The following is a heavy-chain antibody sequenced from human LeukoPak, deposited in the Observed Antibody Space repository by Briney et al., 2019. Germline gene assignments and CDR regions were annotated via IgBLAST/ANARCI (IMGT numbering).Heavy chain of an antibody. CDR1: GFTFSSYG. CDR2: IRYDGSNK. V-gene: IGHV3-30*02. CDR3: VKDLISLAGIAQCSITSCLFDY. J-gene: IGHJ4*02. D-gene: IGHD2-2*01. Sequence: GGSLSLSCAASGFTFSSYGMHWVRQAPGKGLEWVAFIRYDGSNKYYADSVKGRFTISRDNSKNTLYLQMNSLRAEDTAVYYCVKDLISLAGIAQCSITSCLFDYWGQGTLVTVSS.